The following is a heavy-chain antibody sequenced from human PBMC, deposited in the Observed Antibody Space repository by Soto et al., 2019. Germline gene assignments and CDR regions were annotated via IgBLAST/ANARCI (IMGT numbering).Heavy chain of an antibody. CDR3: ARVQAYCGGDCYSSWAY. CDR1: GGTFSSYA. Sequence: QVQVVQSGAEVKKPGSSVKVSCKASGGTFSSYAISWVRQAPGQGLEWMGGIIPIFGTANYAQKFQGRVTITADESTSTAYMELSSLRSEDTAVYYCARVQAYCGGDCYSSWAYWGQGTLVTVSS. V-gene: IGHV1-69*01. CDR2: IIPIFGTA. J-gene: IGHJ4*02. D-gene: IGHD2-21*02.